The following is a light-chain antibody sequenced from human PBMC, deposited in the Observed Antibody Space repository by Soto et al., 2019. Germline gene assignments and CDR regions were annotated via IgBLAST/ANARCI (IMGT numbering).Light chain of an antibody. CDR2: EGS. CDR1: SSDVGSYNL. CDR3: CSYAGSSTYVV. J-gene: IGLJ2*01. V-gene: IGLV2-23*01. Sequence: QSALTQPASVSGSPGQSITISCTETSSDVGSYNLVSWYQQHPGKAPKLMIYEGSKRPSGVSNRFSGSKSGNTASLTSSGLQAEDEADYYCCSYAGSSTYVVFGGGTQLTVL.